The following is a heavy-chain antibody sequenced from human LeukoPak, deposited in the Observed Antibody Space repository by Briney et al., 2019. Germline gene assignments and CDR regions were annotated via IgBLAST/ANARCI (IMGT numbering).Heavy chain of an antibody. CDR1: GFTFDDYA. D-gene: IGHD3-3*01. V-gene: IGHV3-9*01. Sequence: GGSLRLSCAASGFTFDDYAMHWVRQAPGKGLEWVSGISWNSGSIGYADSVKGRFTISRDNAKNSLYLQMNSLRAEDTALYYCAKDNRHYYVFLYYFDYGGQGPRVTVS. CDR3: AKDNRHYYVFLYYFDY. CDR2: ISWNSGSI. J-gene: IGHJ4*02.